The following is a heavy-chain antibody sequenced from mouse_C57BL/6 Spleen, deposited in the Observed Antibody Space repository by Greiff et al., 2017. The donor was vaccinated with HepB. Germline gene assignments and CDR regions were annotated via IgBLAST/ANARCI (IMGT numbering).Heavy chain of an antibody. CDR1: GFTFSSYA. V-gene: IGHV5-4*01. J-gene: IGHJ2*01. CDR3: ARDRLWDY. CDR2: ISDGGSYT. Sequence: EVKLVESGGGLVKPGGSLKLSCAASGFTFSSYAMSWVRQTPEKRLEWVATISDGGSYTYYPDNLKGRFTISRDNAKNNLYLQMSHLKSEDTAMYYCARDRLWDYWGQGTTLTVSS.